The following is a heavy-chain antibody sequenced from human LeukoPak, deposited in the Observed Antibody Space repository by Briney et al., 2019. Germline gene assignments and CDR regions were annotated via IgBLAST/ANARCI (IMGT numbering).Heavy chain of an antibody. Sequence: SETLSLTCTVSGASISDYYWGWVRQPPGKGLEWVGYIYYSGSTNYNPSLRSRVTISLDTSKNQFSPNLTSVTAADTAVYYCAKTARLRYFEYWGQGTLVTVSS. CDR1: GASISDYY. CDR3: AKTARLRYFEY. D-gene: IGHD3-9*01. J-gene: IGHJ4*02. CDR2: IYYSGST. V-gene: IGHV4-59*01.